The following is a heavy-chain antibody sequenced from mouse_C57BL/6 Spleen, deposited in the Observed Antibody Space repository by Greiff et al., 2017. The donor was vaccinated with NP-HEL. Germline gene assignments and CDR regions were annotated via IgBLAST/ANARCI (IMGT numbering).Heavy chain of an antibody. CDR2: INPSSGYT. CDR1: GYTFTSYW. D-gene: IGHD3-2*02. Sequence: QVQLQQSGAELAKPGASVKLSCKASGYTFTSYWMHWVKQRPGQGLEWIGYINPSSGYTKYNQKFKDKAPLTADKSSSTAYMQLSSLTYEDSAVYYCARRGQLSYFDYWGQGTTLTVSS. J-gene: IGHJ2*01. V-gene: IGHV1-7*01. CDR3: ARRGQLSYFDY.